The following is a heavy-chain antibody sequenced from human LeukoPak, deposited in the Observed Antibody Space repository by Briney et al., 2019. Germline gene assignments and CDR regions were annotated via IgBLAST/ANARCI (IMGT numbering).Heavy chain of an antibody. CDR1: GGSISSSSYY. CDR3: ARDDDSSGYYGH. Sequence: SETLSLTCTVSGGSISSSSYYWGWIRQPPGKGLGWIGSIYYSGSTYCNPSLKSRVTISVDTSKNQFSLKLSSVTAADTAVYYCARDDDSSGYYGHWGQGTLVTVSS. V-gene: IGHV4-39*07. D-gene: IGHD3-22*01. CDR2: IYYSGST. J-gene: IGHJ4*02.